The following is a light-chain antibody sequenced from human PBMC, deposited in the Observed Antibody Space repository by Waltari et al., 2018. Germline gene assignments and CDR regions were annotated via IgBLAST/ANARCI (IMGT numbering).Light chain of an antibody. CDR1: SRDVGYFNH. CDR2: DVT. Sequence: QSALTQPASVSGSPGQSITISRTGTSRDVGYFNHVSLFQHPPAHPPKLLIYDVTAPPCGVSRRLSASKSVNTASLTSSGLQAEDEADYYCSSYTGRGTVIFGGGTKLTVL. CDR3: SSYTGRGTVI. V-gene: IGLV2-14*01. J-gene: IGLJ2*01.